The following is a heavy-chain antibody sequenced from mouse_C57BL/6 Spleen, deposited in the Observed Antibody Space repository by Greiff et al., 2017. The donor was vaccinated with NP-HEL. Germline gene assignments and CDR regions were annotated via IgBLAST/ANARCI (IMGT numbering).Heavy chain of an antibody. J-gene: IGHJ2*01. V-gene: IGHV1-69*01. D-gene: IGHD1-1*01. CDR1: GYTFTSYW. CDR2: LDPSDSYT. Sequence: QVQLQQPGAELVMPGASVKLSCKASGYTFTSYWMHWVKQRPGQGLEWIGELDPSDSYTNYNQKFKGKSTLTVDKSSSTAYMQLSSLTSEDAAVYYCARRVLRGYFDYWGQGTTLTVSS. CDR3: ARRVLRGYFDY.